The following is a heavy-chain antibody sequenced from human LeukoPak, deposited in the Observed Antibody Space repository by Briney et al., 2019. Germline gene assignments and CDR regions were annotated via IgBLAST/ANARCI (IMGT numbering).Heavy chain of an antibody. CDR1: GYSISSGYY. CDR2: IYHSGST. CDR3: ARAWVWGLVPLD. V-gene: IGHV4-38-2*02. Sequence: SETLSLTCTVSGYSISSGYYWGWIRQPPGKGLEWIGSIYHSGSTYYNPSLKSRVTISVDTSKNQFSLKLSSVTAADTAVYYCARAWVWGLVPLDWGQGTLVTVSS. J-gene: IGHJ4*02. D-gene: IGHD6-19*01.